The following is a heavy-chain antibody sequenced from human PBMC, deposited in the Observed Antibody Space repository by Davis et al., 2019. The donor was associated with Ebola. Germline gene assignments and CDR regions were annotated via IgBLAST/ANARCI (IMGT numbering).Heavy chain of an antibody. V-gene: IGHV3-72*01. CDR1: GFTFSDHY. CDR3: ARVGDYLIL. J-gene: IGHJ4*02. D-gene: IGHD4-11*01. CDR2: TRNKANSYTT. Sequence: GESLKISCAASGFTFSDHYMDWVRQAPGKGLEWVGRTRNKANSYTTEYAASVKGRFTISRDDSKNSLYLQMNSLKTEDTAVYYCARVGDYLILWGQGTLVTVSS.